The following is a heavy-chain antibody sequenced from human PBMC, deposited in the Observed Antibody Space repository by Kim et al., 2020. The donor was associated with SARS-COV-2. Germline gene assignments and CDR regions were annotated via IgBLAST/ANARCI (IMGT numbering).Heavy chain of an antibody. J-gene: IGHJ6*02. D-gene: IGHD3-3*01. CDR3: AREGVEGYYDYYYYGMDV. CDR2: ISYDGSNK. Sequence: GGSLRLSCAASGFTFSSYGMHWVRQAPGKGLEWVAVISYDGSNKYYADSVKGRFTISRDNSKNTLYLQMNSLRAEDTAVYYCAREGVEGYYDYYYYGMDVWGQGTTVTVSS. CDR1: GFTFSSYG. V-gene: IGHV3-33*05.